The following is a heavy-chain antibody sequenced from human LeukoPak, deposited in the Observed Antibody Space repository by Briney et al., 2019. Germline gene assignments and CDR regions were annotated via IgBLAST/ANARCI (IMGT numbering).Heavy chain of an antibody. Sequence: SETLSLTCAVSGGSISSSSYYWSWIRQPAGKGLEWIGRIYTSGSTNYNPSLKSRVTMSVDTSKNQFSLKLSSVTAADTAVCYCASRRRNYYGMDVWGQGTTVTVSS. CDR3: ASRRRNYYGMDV. CDR1: GGSISSSSYY. V-gene: IGHV4-61*02. CDR2: IYTSGST. J-gene: IGHJ6*02.